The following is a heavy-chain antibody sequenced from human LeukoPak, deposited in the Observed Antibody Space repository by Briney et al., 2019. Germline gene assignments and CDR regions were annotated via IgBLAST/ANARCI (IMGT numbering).Heavy chain of an antibody. Sequence: PSETLSLTCTVSGGSISDYYRGWIRQPPGKGLEWIGYFYNSGSSTYNPSLKSRVTISVDTSKEQFPLKVNSVTAADTAVYYCTRGAGWLIDYWGQGILVTVSS. J-gene: IGHJ4*02. CDR3: TRGAGWLIDY. CDR2: FYNSGSS. D-gene: IGHD3-16*01. V-gene: IGHV4-59*01. CDR1: GGSISDYY.